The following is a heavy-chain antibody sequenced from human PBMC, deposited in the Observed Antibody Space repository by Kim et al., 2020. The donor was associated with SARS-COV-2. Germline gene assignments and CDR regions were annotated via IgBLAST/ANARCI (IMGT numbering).Heavy chain of an antibody. Sequence: GGSLRLSCAASGFTFSSYGMHWVRQAPGKGLEWVAVIWYDGSNKYYADSVKGRFTISRDNSKNTLYLQMNSLRAEDTAVYYCARDTKGSSAQDYYYGMDFWGQGTTVTVSS. J-gene: IGHJ6*02. D-gene: IGHD2-2*01. CDR2: IWYDGSNK. CDR3: ARDTKGSSAQDYYYGMDF. V-gene: IGHV3-33*08. CDR1: GFTFSSYG.